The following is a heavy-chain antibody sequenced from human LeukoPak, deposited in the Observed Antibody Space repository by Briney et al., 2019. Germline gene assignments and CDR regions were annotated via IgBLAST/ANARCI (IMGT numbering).Heavy chain of an antibody. J-gene: IGHJ3*02. Sequence: GGSLRLSCAASGFTFSSYWMSWVRQAPGKGLEWVANIKQDGSDKYYVDSVKGRFTISRDNAKNSLYLQMNRLRAEDTAVYYCARVRAPSPPRWLAGQLPDPIRDAFDIWGQGTMVTVSS. CDR1: GFTFSSYW. V-gene: IGHV3-7*03. CDR2: IKQDGSDK. CDR3: ARVRAPSPPRWLAGQLPDPIRDAFDI. D-gene: IGHD2-2*01.